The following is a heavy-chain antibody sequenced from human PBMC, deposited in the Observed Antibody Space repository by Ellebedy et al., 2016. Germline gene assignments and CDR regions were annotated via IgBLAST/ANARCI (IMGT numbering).Heavy chain of an antibody. J-gene: IGHJ4*02. Sequence: SVKVSXXASGGTFSSYAISWVRQAPGQGLEWMGGIIPIFGTANYAQKFQGRVTITADESTSTAYMELSSLRSEDTAVYYCAAFWSGYYRYYFDYWGQGTLVTVSS. CDR1: GGTFSSYA. D-gene: IGHD3-3*01. CDR2: IIPIFGTA. CDR3: AAFWSGYYRYYFDY. V-gene: IGHV1-69*13.